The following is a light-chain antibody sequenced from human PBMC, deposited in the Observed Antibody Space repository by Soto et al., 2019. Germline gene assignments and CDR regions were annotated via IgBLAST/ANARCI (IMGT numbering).Light chain of an antibody. J-gene: IGKJ3*01. Sequence: EVVLTQSPGTLSLSPGARATLSCRASQSVSSNYLAWYQQKPGQAPRLLIYGASSRATGIPDRFSGTGSGADFTLTISRLKPEDSAVYYCQQYGTSEPFSFGPGTKVDIK. CDR1: QSVSSNY. V-gene: IGKV3-20*01. CDR3: QQYGTSEPFS. CDR2: GAS.